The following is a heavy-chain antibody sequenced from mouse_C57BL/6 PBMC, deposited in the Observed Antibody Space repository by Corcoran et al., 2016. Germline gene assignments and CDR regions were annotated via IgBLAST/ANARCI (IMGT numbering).Heavy chain of an antibody. Sequence: EVQLQQSGPELVKPGASVKISCTASGYTFTDYYRNWMKQSHGKSLEWIGDINPNNGGTSYNQKIKGKATLTVDKSSNTAYMEIRSLTSEDSAVYYCARSSAMARPNYAMDYWGQGTSVTVSS. D-gene: IGHD1-1*02. V-gene: IGHV1-26*01. CDR1: GYTFTDYY. CDR2: INPNNGGT. J-gene: IGHJ4*01. CDR3: ARSSAMARPNYAMDY.